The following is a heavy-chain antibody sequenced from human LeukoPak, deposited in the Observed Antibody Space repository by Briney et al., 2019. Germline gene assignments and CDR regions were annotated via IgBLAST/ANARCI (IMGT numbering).Heavy chain of an antibody. CDR1: GFTFSDYY. CDR3: ARGEQRMWLLLPNYFDY. CDR2: ISSSGSTI. V-gene: IGHV3-11*04. J-gene: IGHJ4*02. Sequence: GGSLRLSCAASGFTFSDYYMSWIRQAPGKGLEWVSYISSSGSTIYYADSVKGRFTTSRDNAKNSLYLQMNSLRAEDTAVYYCARGEQRMWLLLPNYFDYWGPGTLVTVSS. D-gene: IGHD3-22*01.